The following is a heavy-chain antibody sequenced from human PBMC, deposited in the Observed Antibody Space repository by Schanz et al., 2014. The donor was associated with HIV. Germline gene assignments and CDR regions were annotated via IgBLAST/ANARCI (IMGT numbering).Heavy chain of an antibody. D-gene: IGHD3-3*01. CDR3: ARGGLQWHPEWLDY. Sequence: EVQLVESGGGLVQPGGSLRLSCAGSGFSFRQHWMNWVRQAPGKGLEWVATIKHDGGETYYVDSVKGRFTISRDNSKKSLFLQMNSLRDDDTAVYYCARGGLQWHPEWLDYWGQGTLVTVSS. CDR2: IKHDGGET. J-gene: IGHJ4*02. CDR1: GFSFRQHW. V-gene: IGHV3-7*01.